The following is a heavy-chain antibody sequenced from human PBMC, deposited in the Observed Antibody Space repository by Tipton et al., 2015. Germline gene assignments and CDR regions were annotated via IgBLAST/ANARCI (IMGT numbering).Heavy chain of an antibody. Sequence: LRLSCSVSGGAIDISGFYWGWIRQPPGKGLEWIGYIDHRGSAYYNPSLLSRVTISLDTSRNQFSLKLASVTAADTGVYYCASTAGVVATLDYWGQGTLVTVSS. D-gene: IGHD5-12*01. J-gene: IGHJ4*02. CDR3: ASTAGVVATLDY. CDR2: IDHRGSA. V-gene: IGHV4-31*02. CDR1: GGAIDISGFY.